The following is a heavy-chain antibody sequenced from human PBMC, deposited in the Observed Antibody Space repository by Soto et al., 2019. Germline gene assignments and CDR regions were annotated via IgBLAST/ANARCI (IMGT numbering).Heavy chain of an antibody. CDR2: ISYDGSNK. V-gene: IGHV3-30*18. CDR1: GFTFSSYG. Sequence: GGSLRLSCAASGFTFSSYGMHWVRQAPGKGLEWVAVISYDGSNKYYADSVKGRFTISRDNSKNTLYLQMNSLRAEDTAVYYCAKEAERIFGVVIGYYYYGMDVWGQGTTVTVSS. CDR3: AKEAERIFGVVIGYYYYGMDV. D-gene: IGHD3-3*01. J-gene: IGHJ6*02.